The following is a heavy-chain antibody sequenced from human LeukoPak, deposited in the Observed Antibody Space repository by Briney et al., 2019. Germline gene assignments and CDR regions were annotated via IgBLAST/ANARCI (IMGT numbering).Heavy chain of an antibody. D-gene: IGHD3-10*01. CDR3: AKDVGVGSGSSYYYYYYMDV. J-gene: IGHJ6*03. V-gene: IGHV3-21*04. Sequence: GGSLRLSCAASGFTFSRHGMHWVRQAPGKGLDWVSSISSDSRYILYADSLKGRFTISRDNAKNSLYLQMNSLRAEDTAVYYCAKDVGVGSGSSYYYYYYMDVWGKGTTVTVSS. CDR1: GFTFSRHG. CDR2: ISSDSRYI.